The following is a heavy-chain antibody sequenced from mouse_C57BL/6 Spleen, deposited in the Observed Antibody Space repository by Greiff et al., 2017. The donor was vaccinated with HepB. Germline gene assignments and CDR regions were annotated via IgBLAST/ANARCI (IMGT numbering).Heavy chain of an antibody. D-gene: IGHD2-5*01. CDR2: IHPNSGST. V-gene: IGHV1-64*01. Sequence: VQLQQPGAELVKPGASVKLSCKASGYTFTSYWMHWVKQRPGQGLEWIGMIHPNSGSTNYNEKFKSKATLTVDKSSSTAYMQLSSLTSEDSAVYYCARPYSKFYAMDYWGQGTSVTVSS. J-gene: IGHJ4*01. CDR1: GYTFTSYW. CDR3: ARPYSKFYAMDY.